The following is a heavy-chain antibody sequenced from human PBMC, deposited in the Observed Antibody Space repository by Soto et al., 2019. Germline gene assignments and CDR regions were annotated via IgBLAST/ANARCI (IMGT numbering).Heavy chain of an antibody. CDR3: ARGYYYGSWSYWYYYHYYMAV. D-gene: IGHD3-10*01. V-gene: IGHV4-34*01. Sequence: SETLSLTCAVYGGSFSGYYWSWIRQPPGKGLEWIGEINHSGSTNYNPSLKSRVTISVDTSKNQFSLKLGSVTAADTAVYYCARGYYYGSWSYWYYYHYYMAVWGKGTTVTVSS. CDR2: INHSGST. J-gene: IGHJ6*03. CDR1: GGSFSGYY.